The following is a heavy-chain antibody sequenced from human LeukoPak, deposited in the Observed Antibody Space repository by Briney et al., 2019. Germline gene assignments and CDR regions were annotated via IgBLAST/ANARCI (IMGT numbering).Heavy chain of an antibody. V-gene: IGHV1-46*01. Sequence: ASVKVACKASGYTLSSYGISWVRQAPGQGLEWMGIINPSGGSTSYAQKFQGRVTMTRDTSTSTVYMELSSLRSEDTAVYYCARVLGGDWNHFDYWGQGTLVTVSS. CDR2: INPSGGST. D-gene: IGHD1-1*01. CDR1: GYTLSSYG. J-gene: IGHJ4*02. CDR3: ARVLGGDWNHFDY.